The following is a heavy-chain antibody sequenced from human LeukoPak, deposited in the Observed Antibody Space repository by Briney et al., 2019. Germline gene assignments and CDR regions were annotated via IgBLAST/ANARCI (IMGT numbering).Heavy chain of an antibody. J-gene: IGHJ4*02. Sequence: GGSLRLSCAASGFTFSSYEMNWVRQAPGKGLEWVSYISSSGSTIYYADSVKGRFTISRDNAKNSLYLQMNSLRAEDTAVYYCASTDFDSSGYQRDYWGQGTLVTVSS. D-gene: IGHD3-22*01. CDR2: ISSSGSTI. CDR3: ASTDFDSSGYQRDY. CDR1: GFTFSSYE. V-gene: IGHV3-48*03.